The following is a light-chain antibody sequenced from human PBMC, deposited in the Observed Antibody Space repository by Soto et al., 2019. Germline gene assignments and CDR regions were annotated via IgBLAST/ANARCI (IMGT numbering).Light chain of an antibody. CDR1: SSDVGGYNY. CDR2: DGI. CDR3: SLDAGASTYV. V-gene: IGLV2-23*01. Sequence: QSVLTQPASVSGSPGQSITISCTGTSSDVGGYNYVSWYQQHPGKAPKLMIYDGIQRPSGVSDRFSGSKSGNTASLTISGLQAEDEAYYYCSLDAGASTYVFGGGTKLTVL. J-gene: IGLJ2*01.